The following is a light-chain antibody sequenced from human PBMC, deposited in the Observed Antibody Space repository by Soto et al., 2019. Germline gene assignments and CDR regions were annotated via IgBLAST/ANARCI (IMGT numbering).Light chain of an antibody. CDR1: QSVSSSY. CDR2: GAS. V-gene: IGKV3-20*01. J-gene: IGKJ4*01. Sequence: EIVLTQSPGTRSLSPGERATLSCRASQSVSSSYLAWYQQKPGQAPRLLIYGASSRATGIPDRFSGSGSGTDFTLTISRLEPEDFAVYYCQQYGSSPLGTFGGGTKVDIK. CDR3: QQYGSSPLGT.